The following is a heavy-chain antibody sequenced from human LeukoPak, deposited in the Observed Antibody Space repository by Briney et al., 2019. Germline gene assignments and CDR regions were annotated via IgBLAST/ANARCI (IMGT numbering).Heavy chain of an antibody. CDR3: ARSLWFGELSDYYMDV. V-gene: IGHV3-7*01. J-gene: IGHJ6*03. Sequence: GSLRLSCAASGFTFSSYWMSWVRQAPGKGLEWVANIKQDGSEKYYVDSVKGRFTISRDNAKNSLYLQMNSLRAEDTAVYYCARSLWFGELSDYYMDVWGKGTTVTVSS. D-gene: IGHD3-10*01. CDR1: GFTFSSYW. CDR2: IKQDGSEK.